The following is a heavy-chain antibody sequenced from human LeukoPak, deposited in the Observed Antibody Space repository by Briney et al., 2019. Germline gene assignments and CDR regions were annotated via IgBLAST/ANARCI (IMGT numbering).Heavy chain of an antibody. CDR2: IYYSGST. Sequence: SETLSLTCSVSGGSISSNSHYWGWIRQPPGKGLEWIGSIYYSGSTYYNSSLKSRVTISVDTSKNQFSLKLSSVTAADTAVYYCARDEYYDFWSGFGENYMDVWGKGTTVTVSS. D-gene: IGHD3-3*01. CDR3: ARDEYYDFWSGFGENYMDV. V-gene: IGHV4-39*07. CDR1: GGSISSNSHY. J-gene: IGHJ6*03.